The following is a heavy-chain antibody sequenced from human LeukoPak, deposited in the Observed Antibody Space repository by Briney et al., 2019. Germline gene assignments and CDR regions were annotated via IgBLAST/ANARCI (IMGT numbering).Heavy chain of an antibody. J-gene: IGHJ4*02. CDR1: GFTFSSYS. Sequence: GGSLRLSCAASGFTFSSYSMNWVRQAPGKGLEWVSSISSSSSYIYYADSVKGRFTISRDNAKNSLCLQMNSLRAEDTAVYYCAKDYGYGDYYFDYWGQGTLVTVSS. D-gene: IGHD4-17*01. V-gene: IGHV3-21*04. CDR3: AKDYGYGDYYFDY. CDR2: ISSSSSYI.